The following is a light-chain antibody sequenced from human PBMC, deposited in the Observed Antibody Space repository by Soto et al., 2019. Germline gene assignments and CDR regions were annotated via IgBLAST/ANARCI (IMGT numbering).Light chain of an antibody. CDR3: AAWDDSLTGQV. V-gene: IGLV1-47*01. Sequence: QSVLTQPPSASGTPGQRVTLSCSGSSSNLGSNYVYWYQQLPGTAPKLLIYRNNQRPSGVPDRFSGSKSGTSASLAISGLRSEDEADYYCAAWDDSLTGQVFGGGTKLTVL. J-gene: IGLJ2*01. CDR2: RNN. CDR1: SSNLGSNY.